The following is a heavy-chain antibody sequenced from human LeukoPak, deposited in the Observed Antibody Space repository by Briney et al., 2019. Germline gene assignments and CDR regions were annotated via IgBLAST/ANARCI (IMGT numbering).Heavy chain of an antibody. V-gene: IGHV3-21*01. CDR2: ISSSSSYI. CDR1: GFIFSRHG. J-gene: IGHJ5*02. CDR3: ARDVYCSSTSCYPGGWFDP. Sequence: GGSLRLSCVASGFIFSRHGIHWVRQAPGKGLEWVSSISSSSSYIYYADSVKGRFTISRDNAKNSLYLQMNSLRAEDTAVYYCARDVYCSSTSCYPGGWFDPWGQGTLVTVSS. D-gene: IGHD2-2*01.